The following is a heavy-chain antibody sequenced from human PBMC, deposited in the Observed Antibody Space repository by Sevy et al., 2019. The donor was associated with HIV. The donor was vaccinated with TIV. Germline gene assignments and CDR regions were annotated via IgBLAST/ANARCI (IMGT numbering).Heavy chain of an antibody. CDR3: ARVAVEYCTDDCYHRFDY. D-gene: IGHD2-21*02. CDR1: GFTFTLYA. J-gene: IGHJ4*02. Sequence: GGSLRLSCAASGFTFTLYAIHWVRQAPGKGLEWVALISYSGTNKYYADSVKGRFTISRDDSKKKAYLQMNNLRTDDTAVYYCARVAVEYCTDDCYHRFDYWGQGTQVTVSS. V-gene: IGHV3-30-3*01. CDR2: ISYSGTNK.